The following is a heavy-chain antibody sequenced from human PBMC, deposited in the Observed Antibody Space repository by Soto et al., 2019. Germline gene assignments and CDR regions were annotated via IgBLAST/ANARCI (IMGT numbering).Heavy chain of an antibody. D-gene: IGHD2-2*02. CDR2: VSGSANST. CDR1: GFTFSSYA. Sequence: GALIRSCSASGFTFSSYAMSWVRQAAGKGLEWVSTVSGSANSTYYADSVKGRFTISRDNSKNTLYLQMKSLIAEDTAVYFCAKQLYCSSTNCYTAVDYWGQGTLVTVYS. V-gene: IGHV3-23*01. J-gene: IGHJ4*02. CDR3: AKQLYCSSTNCYTAVDY.